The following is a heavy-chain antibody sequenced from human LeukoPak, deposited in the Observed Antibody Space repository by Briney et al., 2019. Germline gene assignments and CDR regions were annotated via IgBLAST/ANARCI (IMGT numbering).Heavy chain of an antibody. J-gene: IGHJ5*02. CDR1: GGTFISYA. CDR3: AQDYLT. Sequence: SVKVSCKASGGTFISYAISWVRQAPGQGLEWMGSIIPIFGIANYAQKFQGRVMIAADKSTSTAYMELSSLRSEVTAVYYCAQDYLTWGQGTLVTDSS. V-gene: IGHV1-69*04. CDR2: IIPIFGIA. D-gene: IGHD3-16*01.